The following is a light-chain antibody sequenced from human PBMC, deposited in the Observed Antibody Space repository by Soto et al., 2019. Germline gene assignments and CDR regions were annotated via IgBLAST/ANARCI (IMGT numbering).Light chain of an antibody. CDR2: DNN. Sequence: QSVLTQPPSVSAAPGHKVTISCSGSSSNIGNNYGSWYQQLPGTAPKLLIYDNNKRPSGIPDRFSGSKSGTSATLGITGLQTGDEADYYCGTWDSSLSAVVFGGGTKVTVL. J-gene: IGLJ2*01. CDR1: SSNIGNNY. V-gene: IGLV1-51*01. CDR3: GTWDSSLSAVV.